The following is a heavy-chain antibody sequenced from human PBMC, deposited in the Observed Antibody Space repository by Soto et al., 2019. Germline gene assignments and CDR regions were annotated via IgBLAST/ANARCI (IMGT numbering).Heavy chain of an antibody. Sequence: QVQLVQSGAEVRKPGTSVKVSCETSGYRFTSHYIHWVRQAPGQGLEWMGMFDPYDGTTTNAQRLQGRVTMTRDTSTTTVNMEMNSLTSEDTATYFCAKDIVAASTTTFRPRGQGYGNDYWAREPWSPSPQ. D-gene: IGHD5-18*01. J-gene: IGHJ4*02. V-gene: IGHV1-46*01. CDR1: GYRFTSHY. CDR2: FDPYDGTT. CDR3: AKDIVAASTTTFRPRGQGYGNDY.